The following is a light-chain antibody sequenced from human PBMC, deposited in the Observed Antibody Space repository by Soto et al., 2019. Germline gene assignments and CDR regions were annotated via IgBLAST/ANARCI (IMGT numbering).Light chain of an antibody. CDR2: SDH. CDR1: SSNIGTNT. J-gene: IGLJ2*01. V-gene: IGLV1-44*01. CDR3: AAWDVSLVV. Sequence: QSVLTQPPSASGTPGQRVTISCSGSSSNIGTNTVIWYQQLPGAAPKLLIYSDHQRPSVVPDRFAGSKSGTSASLAVSGLQSEDEADYYCAAWDVSLVVFGGGTKLTVL.